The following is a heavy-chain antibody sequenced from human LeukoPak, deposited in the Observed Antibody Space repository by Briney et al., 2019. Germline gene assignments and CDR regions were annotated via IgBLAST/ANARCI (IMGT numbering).Heavy chain of an antibody. J-gene: IGHJ4*02. CDR2: ISGSGDTT. CDR1: GFKFSSYV. CDR3: ARELSGTTSYYFDY. Sequence: GGSLRLSCAASGFKFSSYVMRWVRQAPGKGLEWVSVISGSGDTTYYADSVKGRFTISRDNAKNSLYLQMNSLRVEDTAVYYCARELSGTTSYYFDYWGQGTLVTVSS. V-gene: IGHV3-23*01. D-gene: IGHD1-7*01.